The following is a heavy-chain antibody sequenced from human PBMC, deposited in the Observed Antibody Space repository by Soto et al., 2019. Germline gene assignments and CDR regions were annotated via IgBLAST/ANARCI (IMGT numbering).Heavy chain of an antibody. D-gene: IGHD3-22*01. CDR1: GFSFSSYA. CDR2: ISGSGDDT. V-gene: IGHV3-23*01. CDR3: AKADASGYNSLLFDY. Sequence: EVQLLESGGGLVQPGGSLRLSCAASGFSFSSYAMAWVRQTPEKALEWASAISGSGDDTYYADSVKGRFTISRDNSKNTVYVQMNSLRAEDTAMYYCAKADASGYNSLLFDYWGQGILVTVSS. J-gene: IGHJ4*02.